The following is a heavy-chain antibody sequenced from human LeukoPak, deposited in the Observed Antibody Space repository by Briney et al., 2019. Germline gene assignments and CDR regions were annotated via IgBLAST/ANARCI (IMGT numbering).Heavy chain of an antibody. J-gene: IGHJ4*02. V-gene: IGHV4-39*07. Sequence: SEALSLTCTVSGGSISSSSYYWGWIRQPPGKGLEWIGSIYYSGSTYYNPSLESRVTISVDTSKNQFSLKLSSVTAADTAVYYCAREYYYDSSGYYGIDYWGQGTLVTVSS. CDR2: IYYSGST. D-gene: IGHD3-22*01. CDR3: AREYYYDSSGYYGIDY. CDR1: GGSISSSSYY.